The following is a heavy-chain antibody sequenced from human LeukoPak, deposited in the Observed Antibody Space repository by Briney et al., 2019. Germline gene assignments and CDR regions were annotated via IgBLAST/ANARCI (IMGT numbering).Heavy chain of an antibody. J-gene: IGHJ4*02. CDR1: GFTFSSYE. CDR3: ARDLTPLYDTTSGY. Sequence: PGGSLRLSCAASGFTFSSYEMNWVRQAPGKGLEWVSYISSSGSTIYYADSVKGRFTISRDNAKNSLYLQMNSLRAEDTAVYYCARDLTPLYDTTSGYWGQGTLVTVSS. CDR2: ISSSGSTI. D-gene: IGHD3-22*01. V-gene: IGHV3-48*03.